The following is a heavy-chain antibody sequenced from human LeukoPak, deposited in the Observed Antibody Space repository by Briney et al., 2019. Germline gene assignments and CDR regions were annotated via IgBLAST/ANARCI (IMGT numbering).Heavy chain of an antibody. J-gene: IGHJ4*02. V-gene: IGHV3-11*01. Sequence: GGSLRLSCAASGFTFSDYYMSWIRQAPGKGLEWVSYISSSGSTIYYADSVKGRFTISRDNAKNSLYLQMNSLRAEDTAVYYCARVGCSAGSCYSYFDYWGQGTLVTVSS. CDR1: GFTFSDYY. CDR3: ARVGCSAGSCYSYFDY. CDR2: ISSSGSTI. D-gene: IGHD2-15*01.